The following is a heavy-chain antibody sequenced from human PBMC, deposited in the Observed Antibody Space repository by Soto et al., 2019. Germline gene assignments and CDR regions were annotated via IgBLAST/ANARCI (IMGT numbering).Heavy chain of an antibody. Sequence: QVQLQESGPGLLKPSETLSLSCSVSGGSVSDKTYYWSWIRQPPGKRLEWIGYVYYSGTTNYNPSLKSQVTISVDLSKNRFSLRLSSVTTADTALYYCATTTAVPNTLRSRYFFDYWGQGTLVTVSS. D-gene: IGHD4-17*01. CDR1: GGSVSDKTYY. CDR2: VYYSGTT. V-gene: IGHV4-61*01. CDR3: ATTTAVPNTLRSRYFFDY. J-gene: IGHJ4*02.